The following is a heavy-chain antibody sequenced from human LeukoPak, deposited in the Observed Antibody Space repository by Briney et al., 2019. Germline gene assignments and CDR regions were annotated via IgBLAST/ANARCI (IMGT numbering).Heavy chain of an antibody. D-gene: IGHD3-22*01. CDR3: ARGSYYDSSGYAPPKNWFDP. V-gene: IGHV1-69*04. CDR2: IIPIFGIA. CDR1: GGTFSSYA. J-gene: IGHJ5*02. Sequence: SVKVSCKASGGTFSSYAISWVRQAPGQGLERMGRIIPIFGIANYAQKFQGRVTITADKSTSTAYMELSSLRSEDTAVYYCARGSYYDSSGYAPPKNWFDPWGQGTLVTVSS.